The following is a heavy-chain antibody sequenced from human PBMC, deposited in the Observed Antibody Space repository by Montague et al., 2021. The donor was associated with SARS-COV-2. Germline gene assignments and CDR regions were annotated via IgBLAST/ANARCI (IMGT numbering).Heavy chain of an antibody. J-gene: IGHJ4*02. Sequence: SETLSLTCTVSGGSISSYYWSWIRQPPGKGLEWIGYIYYSGSTXXXPSXXXRVTISVDTSKNQFSLKLSSVTAADTAVYYCARDQGVYCSGGSCYNFDYWGQGTLVTVSS. V-gene: IGHV4-59*12. CDR1: GGSISSYY. CDR3: ARDQGVYCSGGSCYNFDY. D-gene: IGHD2-15*01. CDR2: IYYSGST.